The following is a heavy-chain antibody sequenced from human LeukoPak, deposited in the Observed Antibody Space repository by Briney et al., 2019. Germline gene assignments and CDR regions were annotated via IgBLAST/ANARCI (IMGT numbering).Heavy chain of an antibody. V-gene: IGHV3-21*01. J-gene: IGHJ4*02. CDR2: ISSSNNYI. CDR3: ARRSPNYYFDY. CDR1: GFTFSNYN. Sequence: GGSLRLSCAASGFTFSNYNMNWVRQAPGKGLEWVSSISSSNNYIYYADSVKGRFTISRDNAKNSLYLQMNSLRAEDTAVYYCARRSPNYYFDYWGQGTPVTVSS.